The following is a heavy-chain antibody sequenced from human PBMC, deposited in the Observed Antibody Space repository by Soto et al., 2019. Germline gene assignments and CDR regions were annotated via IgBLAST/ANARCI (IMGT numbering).Heavy chain of an antibody. CDR2: ISSSSSYI. Sequence: EVQLVESGGGLVKPGGSLRLSCAASGFTFSSYSMNWVRQAPGKGLEWVSSISSSSSYIYYADSVKGRFTISRDNAKNSLYLQMNSMRDEDTAVYYCARDDYYDSSGYYLHWGQGTLVTVSS. D-gene: IGHD3-22*01. J-gene: IGHJ4*02. CDR3: ARDDYYDSSGYYLH. CDR1: GFTFSSYS. V-gene: IGHV3-21*01.